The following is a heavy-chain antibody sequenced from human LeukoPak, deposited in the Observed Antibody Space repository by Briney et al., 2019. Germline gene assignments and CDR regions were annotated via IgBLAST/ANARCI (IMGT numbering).Heavy chain of an antibody. CDR1: GFTFRTYG. Sequence: PGGSLRLSCAASGFTFRTYGMHWVRQAPGKGLEWVAIIWYDGSEKYYADSVKGRFTISRDNSNNTLFLQMNSPRAEDTAVYYCVRDGYYGRRAYWMVDNWGQGTLVTVSS. V-gene: IGHV3-33*01. J-gene: IGHJ4*02. CDR2: IWYDGSEK. D-gene: IGHD3-10*02. CDR3: VRDGYYGRRAYWMVDN.